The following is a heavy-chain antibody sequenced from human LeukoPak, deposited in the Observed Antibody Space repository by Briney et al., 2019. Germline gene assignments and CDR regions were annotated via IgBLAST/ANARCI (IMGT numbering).Heavy chain of an antibody. V-gene: IGHV3-7*03. Sequence: PGGSLRLSCVASGFTFGKYWMSWVRQAPGKGLEWVANIKLDGSEKNYVDSVKGRFTISRGNTKNSLYLQMNSLRVEDTAVFYCARDQYDTWSRRGNFDSWGQGTLGIVSS. D-gene: IGHD3-3*01. CDR3: ARDQYDTWSRRGNFDS. J-gene: IGHJ4*02. CDR2: IKLDGSEK. CDR1: GFTFGKYW.